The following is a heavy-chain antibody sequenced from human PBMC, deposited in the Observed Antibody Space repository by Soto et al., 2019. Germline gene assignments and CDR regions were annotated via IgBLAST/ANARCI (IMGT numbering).Heavy chain of an antibody. Sequence: EVQLVESGGGLVQPGGSLRLSCAASGFSITNTWMHWVRQAPGKGLGWVGRVKSKADGGTADYAAPVKGRFTVSRDDSKNTQYLQMNSLKMEDTAVYYCNSYPDFWGGHTPLWGQGTLVTVSS. CDR2: VKSKADGGTA. CDR1: GFSITNTW. CDR3: NSYPDFWGGHTPL. V-gene: IGHV3-15*07. J-gene: IGHJ4*02. D-gene: IGHD3-3*01.